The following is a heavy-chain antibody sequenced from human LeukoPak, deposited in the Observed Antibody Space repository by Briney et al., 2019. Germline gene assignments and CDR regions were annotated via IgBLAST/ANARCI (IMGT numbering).Heavy chain of an antibody. CDR1: GFTFSNYA. J-gene: IGHJ4*02. Sequence: PGGSLRLSCAGSGFTFSNYAMTWVRQAPGKGLEWVSSVSGSGRNTFYPDSVEGRFTISRDNSKNTVYLQMNSLRGDDTAVYYCAKDVGKWESLHFFDYWGQGTLVTVSS. D-gene: IGHD1-26*01. CDR2: VSGSGRNT. CDR3: AKDVGKWESLHFFDY. V-gene: IGHV3-23*01.